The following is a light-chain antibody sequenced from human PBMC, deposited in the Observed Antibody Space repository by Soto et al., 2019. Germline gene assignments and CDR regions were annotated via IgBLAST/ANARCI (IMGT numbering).Light chain of an antibody. Sequence: QSALTQPASVSGSPGQSITISCTGTSSDVGSYNLVSWYQQHPGKAPKLMIYEVSKRPSGVSNRFSGSKSGNTASLTISGLQAEFYAYYYCCPYAGTITYVFGTGTNATVL. CDR2: EVS. CDR1: SSDVGSYNL. V-gene: IGLV2-23*02. CDR3: CPYAGTITYV. J-gene: IGLJ1*01.